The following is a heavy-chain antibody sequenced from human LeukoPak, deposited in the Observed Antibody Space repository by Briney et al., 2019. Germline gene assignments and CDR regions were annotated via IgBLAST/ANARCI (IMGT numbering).Heavy chain of an antibody. J-gene: IGHJ5*02. V-gene: IGHV4-59*01. CDR3: ARDGSTTYFNWFDP. CDR2: TYDNGRT. D-gene: IGHD1-1*01. Sequence: SETLSLTCTVSGVSISTYYWNWIRQPPGKGLEWIGHTYDNGRTNYNPSLKSRVTISVDTSKNQFSLKLSSVTAADTAVYYCARDGSTTYFNWFDPWGQGILVTVAS. CDR1: GVSISTYY.